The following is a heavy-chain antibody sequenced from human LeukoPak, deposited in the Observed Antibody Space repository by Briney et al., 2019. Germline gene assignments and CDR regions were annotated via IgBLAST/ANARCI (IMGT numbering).Heavy chain of an antibody. J-gene: IGHJ2*01. CDR2: IYHTGTT. CDR3: ARRVSGVSWYFDL. CDR1: GVSFISIDYY. Sequence: SETLSLTCTVSGVSFISIDYYWDWIRQPPGKGPEWIGAIYHTGTTYYNPSLKSRVTISVDTSKNQFSLKLSSVAATDTAVFYCARRVSGVSWYFDLWGRGTLVTVSS. V-gene: IGHV4-39*01. D-gene: IGHD5/OR15-5a*01.